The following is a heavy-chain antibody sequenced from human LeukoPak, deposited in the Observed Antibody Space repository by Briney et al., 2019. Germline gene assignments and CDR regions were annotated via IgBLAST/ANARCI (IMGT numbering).Heavy chain of an antibody. CDR3: ARGPENQLLFFDF. CDR1: GYTFTDYY. J-gene: IGHJ4*02. Sequence: GASVKVSCKASGYTFTDYYMHWVRQAPGQGLEWMGWINPNSGGTNYPQKFQGRVTMTRDTSISTAYMELSRLRSDDTAVYYCARGPENQLLFFDFWGQGTLVTVSS. D-gene: IGHD2-2*01. CDR2: INPNSGGT. V-gene: IGHV1-2*02.